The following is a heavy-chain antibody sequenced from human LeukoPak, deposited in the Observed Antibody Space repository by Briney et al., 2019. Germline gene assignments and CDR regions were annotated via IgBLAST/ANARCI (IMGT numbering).Heavy chain of an antibody. CDR1: GYTFTSYD. CDR2: MNPNSGNT. CDR3: AREMGIAAAAGLTLDY. Sequence: ASVKASCKASGYTFTSYDINWVRQATGQGLEWMGWMNPNSGNTGYAQKFQGRVTMTRNTSISTAYMELSSLRSEDTAVYYCAREMGIAAAAGLTLDYWGQGTLVTVSS. J-gene: IGHJ4*02. V-gene: IGHV1-8*01. D-gene: IGHD6-13*01.